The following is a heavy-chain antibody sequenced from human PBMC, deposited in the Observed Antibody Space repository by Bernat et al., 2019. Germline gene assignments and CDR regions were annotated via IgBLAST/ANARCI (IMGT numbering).Heavy chain of an antibody. CDR2: TSHSGST. V-gene: IGHV4-34*01. D-gene: IGHD6-6*01. CDR1: GGPLSGYY. CDR3: ARKSIADDY. Sequence: QVQLQQWGAGLLEPSETLSLTCGVYGGPLSGYYWSWFRQPPGKGLEWIGETSHSGSTNYNPSLKSRVTISVDTSKSQFSLKLSSVTAADAAVYYCARKSIADDYWGKGTLVTVSS. J-gene: IGHJ4*02.